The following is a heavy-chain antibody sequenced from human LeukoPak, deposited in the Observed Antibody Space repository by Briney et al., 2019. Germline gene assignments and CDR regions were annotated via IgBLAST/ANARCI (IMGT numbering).Heavy chain of an antibody. CDR3: AKAYTRSWYAAFDI. CDR2: ITDSGGAT. CDR1: GFAFSDYA. D-gene: IGHD6-13*01. Sequence: GGSLRLSCAASGFAFSDYAISWVRQAPGEGLEWVSAITDSGGATYYADSVKGRFTISRDNSKNTLYLQMNSLRGDDTATYYCAKAYTRSWYAAFDIWGQGTMVTISS. V-gene: IGHV3-23*01. J-gene: IGHJ3*02.